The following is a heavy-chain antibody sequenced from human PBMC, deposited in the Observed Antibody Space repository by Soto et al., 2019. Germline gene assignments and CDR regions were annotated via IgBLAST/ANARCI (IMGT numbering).Heavy chain of an antibody. CDR2: IYWNDDK. D-gene: IGHD2-8*01. CDR3: AHTSNSDYVVY. Sequence: SAPTLVNPTHTLTLTCTFSGFSLSTSGVGVGWVRQPPGKALEWLALIYWNDDKRYSPSLKSRLTITKDTSKNQVVLTMTNMDPVDTATYCCAHTSNSDYVVYWGQGTLVTVS. J-gene: IGHJ4*02. CDR1: GFSLSTSGVG. V-gene: IGHV2-5*01.